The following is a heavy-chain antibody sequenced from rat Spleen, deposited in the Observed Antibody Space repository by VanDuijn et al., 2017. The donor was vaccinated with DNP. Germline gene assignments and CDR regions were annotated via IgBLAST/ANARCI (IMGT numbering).Heavy chain of an antibody. CDR2: ISYDSSST. CDR1: GFTFSDYY. D-gene: IGHD3-1*01. Sequence: EVQLVESGGGLVQPGRSLKLSCAASGFTFSDYYMAWVRQAPTKGLEWVAYISYDSSSTYYGDSVKGRFTISRDNAKSTLYLQMNSLRSEEMATYYCARWEHPYFDYWGQGVMVTVSS. V-gene: IGHV5-22*01. J-gene: IGHJ2*01. CDR3: ARWEHPYFDY.